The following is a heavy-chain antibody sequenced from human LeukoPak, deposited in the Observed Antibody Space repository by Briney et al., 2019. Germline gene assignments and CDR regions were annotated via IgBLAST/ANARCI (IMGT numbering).Heavy chain of an antibody. D-gene: IGHD2-15*01. CDR2: INSDGSTT. Sequence: QPGGSLRLSCAASGFTFSSYWMHWVRQAPGKGLVWVSRINSDGSTTNYADSVKGRFTISRDNAKNTLYLQMNSLRAEDTAVYYCASLISRGWSVVDYWGKGATVTVSS. V-gene: IGHV3-74*01. J-gene: IGHJ6*04. CDR1: GFTFSSYW. CDR3: ASLISRGWSVVDY.